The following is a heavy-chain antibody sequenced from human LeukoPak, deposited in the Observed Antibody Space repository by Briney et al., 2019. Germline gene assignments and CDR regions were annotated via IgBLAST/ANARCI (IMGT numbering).Heavy chain of an antibody. V-gene: IGHV4-4*02. Sequence: SETLSLTCAVSGGSISSSNWWSWVRQPPGKGLEWIGEIYHSGSTNYNPSLKSRVTISVDKSKNQFSLKLSSVTAADTAVYYCASRPYYYGSERSDYWGQGTLVTVSS. CDR2: IYHSGST. CDR1: GGSISSSNW. J-gene: IGHJ4*02. CDR3: ASRPYYYGSERSDY. D-gene: IGHD3-10*01.